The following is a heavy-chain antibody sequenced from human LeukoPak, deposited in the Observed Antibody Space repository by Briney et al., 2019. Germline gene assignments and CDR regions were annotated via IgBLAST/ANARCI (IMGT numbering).Heavy chain of an antibody. J-gene: IGHJ4*02. CDR1: GFTFNRYG. D-gene: IGHD3-16*01. V-gene: IGHV3-21*01. CDR3: ARRRSLGY. Sequence: GGSLRLSCAASGFTFNRYGMNWVRQAPGKGLEWVSSISSSSSYIYYADSVKGRFTISRDNAKNSLYLQMNSLRAEDTAVYYCARRRSLGYWGQGTLVTVSS. CDR2: ISSSSSYI.